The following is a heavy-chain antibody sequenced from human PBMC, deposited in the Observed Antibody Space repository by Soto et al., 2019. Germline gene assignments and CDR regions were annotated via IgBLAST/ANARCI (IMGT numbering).Heavy chain of an antibody. CDR1: GYSFTSFW. J-gene: IGHJ6*02. D-gene: IGHD3-10*01. CDR2: IDPSDSYT. Sequence: PGESLKISCKGSGYSFTSFWISWVRQMPGKGLEWMGRIDPSDSYTNYSPSFQGHVTISADKSISTAYLQWSSLKASDTAMYYCARRVSTMVRGVYYYYYGMDVWGQGTTVTVSS. CDR3: ARRVSTMVRGVYYYYYGMDV. V-gene: IGHV5-10-1*01.